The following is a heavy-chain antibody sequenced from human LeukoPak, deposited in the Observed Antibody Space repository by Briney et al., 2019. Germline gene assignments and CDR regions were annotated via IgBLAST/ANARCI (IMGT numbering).Heavy chain of an antibody. CDR1: GFTFSSYS. J-gene: IGHJ4*02. CDR3: ARGETSWTLPNDY. Sequence: PGGSLRLSCAASGFTFSSYSMNWVRQASGKGLEWVSYISSSSSTIYYADSVKGRFTISRDNAKNSLYLQMNSLRAEDTAVYYCARGETSWTLPNDYWGQGTLVTVSS. CDR2: ISSSSSTI. V-gene: IGHV3-48*04. D-gene: IGHD2-2*01.